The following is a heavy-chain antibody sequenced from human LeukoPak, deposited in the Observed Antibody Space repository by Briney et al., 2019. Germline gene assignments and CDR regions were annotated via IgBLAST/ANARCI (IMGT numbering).Heavy chain of an antibody. CDR3: ARDTYYDFWSGYYENQYYYYGMDV. V-gene: IGHV1-18*01. CDR1: GYTFTSYG. D-gene: IGHD3-3*01. Sequence: GASVKVSCKASGYTFTSYGISRVRQAPGQGLEWMGWISAYNGNTNYAQKLQGRVTMTTDTSTSTAYMELRSLRSDDTAVYYCARDTYYDFWSGYYENQYYYYGMDVWGQGTTVTVSS. J-gene: IGHJ6*02. CDR2: ISAYNGNT.